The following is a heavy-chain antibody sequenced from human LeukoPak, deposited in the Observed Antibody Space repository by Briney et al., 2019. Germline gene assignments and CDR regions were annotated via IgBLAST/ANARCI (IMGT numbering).Heavy chain of an antibody. CDR2: IYYSGSA. Sequence: SETLSLTCTVSGGSISSGGYYWSWIRQHPGKGLEWIGYIYYSGSAYYNPSLKSRVTISVDTSKNQFSLKLSSVTAADTAVYYCASGWGRGWYYFDYWGQGTLVTVSS. CDR1: GGSISSGGYY. D-gene: IGHD6-19*01. J-gene: IGHJ4*02. CDR3: ASGWGRGWYYFDY. V-gene: IGHV4-31*03.